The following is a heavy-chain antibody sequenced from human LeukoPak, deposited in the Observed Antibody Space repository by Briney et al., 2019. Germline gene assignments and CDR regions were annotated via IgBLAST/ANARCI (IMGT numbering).Heavy chain of an antibody. CDR1: GFTFSSYA. V-gene: IGHV3-30*04. D-gene: IGHD2-21*02. CDR2: ISYDGSNK. J-gene: IGHJ4*02. Sequence: GRSLRLSCAASGFTFSSYAMHWVRQAPGKGREWVAVISYDGSNKYYADSVKGRFTISRDNCKNTLYLQMNSLRAQDTAVHYCATHLVRDGSLALDYWGQGTLVTVS. CDR3: ATHLVRDGSLALDY.